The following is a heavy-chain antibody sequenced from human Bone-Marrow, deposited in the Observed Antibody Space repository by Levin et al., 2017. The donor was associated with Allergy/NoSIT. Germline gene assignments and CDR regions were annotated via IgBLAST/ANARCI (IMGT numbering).Heavy chain of an antibody. J-gene: IGHJ4*02. Sequence: TGGSLRLSCVTSGLPVSVNYMSWVRQAPGKGLEWVSVIFNGGITNNADSVKGRFAISRDASENKLYLDMNSLRVEDTALYYCHAYGYWGQGTLVTVSS. CDR1: GLPVSVNY. CDR2: IFNGGIT. V-gene: IGHV3-53*01. D-gene: IGHD4-17*01. CDR3: HAYGY.